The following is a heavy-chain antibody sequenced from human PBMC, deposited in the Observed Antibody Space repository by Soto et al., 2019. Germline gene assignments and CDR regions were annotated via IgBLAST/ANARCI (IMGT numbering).Heavy chain of an antibody. J-gene: IGHJ6*03. CDR3: ARARSSWYYYYYYMDV. CDR1: GYTFTSYD. D-gene: IGHD6-13*01. CDR2: MNPNSGNT. Sequence: ASVEVSCKASGYTFTSYDINWARQATGQGLEWMGWMNPNSGNTGYAQKFQGRVTMTRNTSISTAYMELSSLRSEDTAVYYCARARSSWYYYYYYMDVWGKGTTVTVSS. V-gene: IGHV1-8*01.